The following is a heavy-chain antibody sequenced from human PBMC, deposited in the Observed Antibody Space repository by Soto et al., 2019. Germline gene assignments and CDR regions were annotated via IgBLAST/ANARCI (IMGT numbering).Heavy chain of an antibody. J-gene: IGHJ4*02. CDR2: ISYDGSNK. D-gene: IGHD4-17*01. CDR1: GFTFSSYG. CDR3: AKVRDHDYGDFGFDS. Sequence: PGVSLRLSFAASGFTFSSYGMHWVRQAPGKGLEWVAVISYDGSNKYYADSVKGRFTISRDNAKNSLYLQMNSLRAEDTAVYYCAKVRDHDYGDFGFDSWGQGT. V-gene: IGHV3-30*18.